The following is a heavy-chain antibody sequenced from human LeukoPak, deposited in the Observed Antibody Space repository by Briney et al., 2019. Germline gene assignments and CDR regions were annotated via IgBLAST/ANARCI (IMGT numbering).Heavy chain of an antibody. CDR1: GFTFSDYY. V-gene: IGHV3-11*01. CDR2: ISSSGSTI. D-gene: IGHD3-22*01. CDR3: ARVDSSGYYFVGVDYFDY. Sequence: GGSLRLSCAASGFTFSDYYMSWIRKAPGKGLEWVSYISSSGSTIYYADSVKGRFTISRDNAKNSLYLQMNSLRAEDTAVYYCARVDSSGYYFVGVDYFDYWGQGTLVTVSS. J-gene: IGHJ4*02.